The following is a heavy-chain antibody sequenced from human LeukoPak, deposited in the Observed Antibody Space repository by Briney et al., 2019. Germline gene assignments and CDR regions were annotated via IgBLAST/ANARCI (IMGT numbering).Heavy chain of an antibody. Sequence: ASVKVSCKASGGTFSSYAISWVRQAPGQGLEWMGGIIPIFGTANYAQKFQGRVTITTDESTSTAYMELSSLRSEDTAVYYCARGGEGSIAARPRAYNWFDPWGQGTLVTVSS. CDR1: GGTFSSYA. CDR2: IIPIFGTA. V-gene: IGHV1-69*05. CDR3: ARGGEGSIAARPRAYNWFDP. J-gene: IGHJ5*02. D-gene: IGHD6-6*01.